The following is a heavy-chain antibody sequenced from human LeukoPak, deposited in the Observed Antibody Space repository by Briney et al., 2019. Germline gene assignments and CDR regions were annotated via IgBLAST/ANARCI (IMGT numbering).Heavy chain of an antibody. CDR3: ARVAQPNVLLWFGEGRTDAFDI. V-gene: IGHV1-18*01. CDR2: ISAYNGNT. CDR1: GYTFTSYG. J-gene: IGHJ3*02. D-gene: IGHD3-10*01. Sequence: ASVKVSCKASGYTFTSYGISWVRQAPGQGLEWMGWISAYNGNTNYAQKLQGRVTMTTDTSTSTAYMELRSLRSDDTAVYYCARVAQPNVLLWFGEGRTDAFDIWGQGTMVTVSS.